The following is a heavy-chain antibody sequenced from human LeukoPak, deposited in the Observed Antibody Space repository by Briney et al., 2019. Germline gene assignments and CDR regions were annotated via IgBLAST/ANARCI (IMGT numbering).Heavy chain of an antibody. J-gene: IGHJ4*02. CDR3: ARDSRYNNVGDY. D-gene: IGHD3-10*01. CDR2: INPNSGGT. CDR1: GYTFTDYH. V-gene: IGHV1-2*02. Sequence: AAVNVSCMASGYTFTDYHIHWVGQAPGQGGEGMGWINPNSGGTNYAQKFQGRVTMTRDTSISTAYMELSRLRSDDTAVYFCARDSRYNNVGDYWGQGTQVTVSS.